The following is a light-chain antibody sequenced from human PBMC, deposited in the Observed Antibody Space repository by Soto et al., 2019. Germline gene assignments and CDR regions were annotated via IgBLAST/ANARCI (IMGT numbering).Light chain of an antibody. J-gene: IGKJ4*01. V-gene: IGKV4-1*01. Sequence: DIVMTQSPDSLAGSLGERATFNCTSSQNLLSSTNNRNYLAWYQQKPGQPPKLLIYWASTRESGVPDRFSGSGSGTDFTLTISSLQAEDVALFYCQQYYATPLTFGGGTKVEI. CDR1: QNLLSSTNNRNY. CDR2: WAS. CDR3: QQYYATPLT.